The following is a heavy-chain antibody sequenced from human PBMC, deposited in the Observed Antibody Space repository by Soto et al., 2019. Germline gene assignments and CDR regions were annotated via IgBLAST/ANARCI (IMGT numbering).Heavy chain of an antibody. J-gene: IGHJ3*02. CDR2: ISGSGGST. D-gene: IGHD6-19*01. CDR3: VKDQLPRLVFRVDAFDI. CDR1: GFTFSSYA. V-gene: IGHV3-23*01. Sequence: EVQLLESGGGLVQPGGSLRLSCAASGFTFSSYAMSWVRQAPGKGLEWVSAISGSGGSTYYADSVKGRFTISRDNSKNTLYLQMNSLRAEDTAVYYCVKDQLPRLVFRVDAFDIWGQGTMVTVSS.